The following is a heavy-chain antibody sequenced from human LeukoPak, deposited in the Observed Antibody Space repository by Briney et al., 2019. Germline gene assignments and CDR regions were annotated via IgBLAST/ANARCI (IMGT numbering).Heavy chain of an antibody. CDR2: ISGSGGST. D-gene: IGHD2-2*01. V-gene: IGHV3-23*01. CDR3: AKDLRYCSSIRCYAEIWFDP. CDR1: GFTFTSFA. Sequence: GGSLRLSCAASGFTFTSFAMTWVRQAPGKGLEWVSAISGSGGSTYYADSVKGRFTISRDNSKNTLWLHMHSLRAEDTAVYYCAKDLRYCSSIRCYAEIWFDPWGQGTLVTVSS. J-gene: IGHJ5*02.